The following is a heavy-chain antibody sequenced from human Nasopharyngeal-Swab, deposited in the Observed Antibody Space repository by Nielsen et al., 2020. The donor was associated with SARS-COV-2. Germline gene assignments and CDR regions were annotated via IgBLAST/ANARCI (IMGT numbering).Heavy chain of an antibody. CDR2: IDPSDSYT. D-gene: IGHD3-22*01. Sequence: VRQMPGKGLEWMGRIDPSDSYTNYSPSFQGHVTISADKSISTAYLQWSSLKASDPAMYYCARQFRGYYDSSGPLSWFDPWGQGTLVTVSS. V-gene: IGHV5-10-1*01. J-gene: IGHJ5*02. CDR3: ARQFRGYYDSSGPLSWFDP.